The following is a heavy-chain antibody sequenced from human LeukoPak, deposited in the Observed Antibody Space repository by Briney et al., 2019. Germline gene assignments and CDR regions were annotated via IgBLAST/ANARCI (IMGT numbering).Heavy chain of an antibody. J-gene: IGHJ4*02. D-gene: IGHD3-10*01. Sequence: ASVKVSCKASGYTFTSYAMHWVRQAPGQRLEWMGWINAGNGNTKYSQKFQGRVTITRDTSASTAYMELSSLRSEDTAVYYCARDYYGSGSYYNGHFDYWGQGTLVTVSS. V-gene: IGHV1-3*01. CDR2: INAGNGNT. CDR1: GYTFTSYA. CDR3: ARDYYGSGSYYNGHFDY.